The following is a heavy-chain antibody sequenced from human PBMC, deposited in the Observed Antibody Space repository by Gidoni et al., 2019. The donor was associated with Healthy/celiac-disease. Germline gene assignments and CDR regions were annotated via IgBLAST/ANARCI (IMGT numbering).Heavy chain of an antibody. CDR2: INHSGST. Sequence: QVQLQQWGAGLLKPSETLSLTCAVYGGSFSGSYCSWIRQPPGKGLEWLGEINHSGSTNYNPSLKSRVTISVDTSKNQFSLKLSSVTAADTAVYYCARGGCSGGSCYVAYYYYGMDVWGQGTTVTVSS. J-gene: IGHJ6*02. CDR3: ARGGCSGGSCYVAYYYYGMDV. V-gene: IGHV4-34*01. D-gene: IGHD2-15*01. CDR1: GGSFSGSY.